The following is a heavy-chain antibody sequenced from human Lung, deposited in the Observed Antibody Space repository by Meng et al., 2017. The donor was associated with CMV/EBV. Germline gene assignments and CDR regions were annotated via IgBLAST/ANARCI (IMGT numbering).Heavy chain of an antibody. CDR3: ARAVDYYYYYGMDV. J-gene: IGHJ6*02. Sequence: XVXVSXXASGGTFSSYAISWVRQAPGQGLEWMGGIIPIFGTANYAQKFQGRVTITTDESTSTAYMELSSLRSEDTAVYYCARAVDYYYYYGMDVWGQGTTXTVS. V-gene: IGHV1-69*05. CDR2: IIPIFGTA. CDR1: GGTFSSYA.